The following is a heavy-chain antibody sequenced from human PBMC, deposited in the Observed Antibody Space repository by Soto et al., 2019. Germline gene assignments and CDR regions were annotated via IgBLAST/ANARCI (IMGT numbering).Heavy chain of an antibody. CDR3: ARDRATMVRGVTLYYYYYGMDV. CDR2: IIPIFGTA. Sequence: GASVKVSCKASGGTFSSYAISWVRQAPGQGLEWMGGIIPIFGTANYAQKFQGRVTITADKSTSTAYMELSSLRSEDTTVYYCARDRATMVRGVTLYYYYYGMDVWGQGTTVTVSS. CDR1: GGTFSSYA. J-gene: IGHJ6*02. D-gene: IGHD3-10*01. V-gene: IGHV1-69*06.